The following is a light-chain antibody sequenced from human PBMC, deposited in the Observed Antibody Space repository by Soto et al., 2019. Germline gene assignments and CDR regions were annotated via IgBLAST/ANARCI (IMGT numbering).Light chain of an antibody. CDR1: QSISSW. CDR2: DAS. CDR3: QQYNSYSGT. J-gene: IGKJ1*01. V-gene: IGKV1-5*01. Sequence: DIQMTQSPSTLSASVGDRVTITCRASQSISSWLAWYQQKPGKAPKLLIYDASSLESGVPSRFSGSGSGTEFTLTISSLQADDFATYYCQQYNSYSGTFGQGTKVEIK.